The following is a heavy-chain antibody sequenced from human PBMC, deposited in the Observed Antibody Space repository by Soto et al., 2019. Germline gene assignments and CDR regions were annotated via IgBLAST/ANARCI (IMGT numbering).Heavy chain of an antibody. V-gene: IGHV1-8*01. CDR2: MNPNSGNT. D-gene: IGHD6-13*01. CDR1: GYTFTSYD. Sequence: QVQLVQSGAEVKKPGASVKVSCKASGYTFTSYDINWVRQATGQGLEWMGWMNPNSGNTGYAQKFQGRVTMTRNTSISTAYMELSSMRSEDTAVYYCARGIAAAGTDHLDYWGQGTLVTVSS. J-gene: IGHJ4*02. CDR3: ARGIAAAGTDHLDY.